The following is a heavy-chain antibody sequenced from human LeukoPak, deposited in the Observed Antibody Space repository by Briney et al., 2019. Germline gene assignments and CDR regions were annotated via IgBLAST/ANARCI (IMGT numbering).Heavy chain of an antibody. Sequence: ASVKVSCKASGGTFSSYAISWVRQAPGQGLEWMGRIIPILGIANYAQKFQGRVTITADKSTSTAYMELSSLRSEDTAVYYCARDSGAMIVVVITRTRGLDVWGQGTTVTVSS. CDR1: GGTFSSYA. J-gene: IGHJ6*02. D-gene: IGHD3-22*01. CDR3: ARDSGAMIVVVITRTRGLDV. V-gene: IGHV1-69*04. CDR2: IIPILGIA.